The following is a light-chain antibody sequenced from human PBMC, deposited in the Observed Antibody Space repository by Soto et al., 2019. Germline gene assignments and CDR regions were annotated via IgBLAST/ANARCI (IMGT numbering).Light chain of an antibody. CDR3: QLYYSYPWP. Sequence: AIRMTQSPSSFSASTGDRVTITCRASQGISSYLAWYQQKPGKAPKLLIYAAYTLQSVVPSRFSGSGFGTDCTVIIRCLQSGDFANYFCQLYYSYPWPLGQGTKGETK. CDR1: QGISSY. CDR2: AAY. J-gene: IGKJ1*01. V-gene: IGKV1-8*01.